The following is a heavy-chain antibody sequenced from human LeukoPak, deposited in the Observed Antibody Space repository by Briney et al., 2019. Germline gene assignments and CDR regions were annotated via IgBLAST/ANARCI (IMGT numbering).Heavy chain of an antibody. CDR2: INHSGST. CDR1: GGSFSGYY. CDR3: ARGTYSKPVDY. V-gene: IGHV4-34*01. D-gene: IGHD4-11*01. Sequence: NPSETPSLTCAVYGGSFSGYYWSWIRQPPGKGLEWIGEINHSGSTNYNPSLKSRVTISVDTSKNQFSLKLSSVTAADTVVYYCARGTYSKPVDYWGQGTLVTVSS. J-gene: IGHJ4*02.